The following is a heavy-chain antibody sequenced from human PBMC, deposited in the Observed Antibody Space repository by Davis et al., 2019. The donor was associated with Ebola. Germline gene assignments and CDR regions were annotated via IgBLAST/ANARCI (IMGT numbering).Heavy chain of an antibody. CDR3: ARFAVVPAATDNWFDP. D-gene: IGHD2-2*01. CDR2: ISYDGSNK. J-gene: IGHJ5*02. CDR1: GFTFSSYA. Sequence: GESLKISCAASGFTFSSYAMSWVRQAPGKGLEWVAVISYDGSNKYYADSVKGRFTISRDNSKNTLYLQMNSLRAEDTAVYYCARFAVVPAATDNWFDPWGQGTLVTVSS. V-gene: IGHV3-30-3*01.